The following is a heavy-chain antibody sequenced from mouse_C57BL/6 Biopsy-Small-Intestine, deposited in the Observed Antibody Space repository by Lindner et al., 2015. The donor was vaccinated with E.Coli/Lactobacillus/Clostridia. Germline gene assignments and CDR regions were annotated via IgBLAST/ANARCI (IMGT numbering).Heavy chain of an antibody. CDR1: GYTFTGYW. CDR3: ARKFREGLRLFAY. J-gene: IGHJ3*01. Sequence: VQLQESGAELMKPGASVKLSCKATGYTFTGYWIEWVKQRPGHGLEWIGEILPGSGSTNYNEKFKGKATFTADTPSNTAYMQLSSLTTEDSAIYYCARKFREGLRLFAYWGQGTLVTVSA. D-gene: IGHD2-4*01. V-gene: IGHV1-9*01. CDR2: ILPGSGST.